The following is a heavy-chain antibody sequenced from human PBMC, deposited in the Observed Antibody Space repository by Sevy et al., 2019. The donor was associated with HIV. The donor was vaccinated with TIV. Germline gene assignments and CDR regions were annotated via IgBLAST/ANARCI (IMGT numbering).Heavy chain of an antibody. CDR3: ARSLTRIFGIPNWFDL. CDR2: IYYSGKT. CDR1: GGSISSGGYY. Sequence: TLSLTCAVSGGSISSGGYYWSWIRQRPGKGLEWMGYIYYSGKTYYNPSLTSLKSRITISLDTSENQFSLKLSSVTAADTAVYFCARSLTRIFGIPNWFDLWGLGTLVTVSS. D-gene: IGHD3-3*01. V-gene: IGHV4-31*11. J-gene: IGHJ5*02.